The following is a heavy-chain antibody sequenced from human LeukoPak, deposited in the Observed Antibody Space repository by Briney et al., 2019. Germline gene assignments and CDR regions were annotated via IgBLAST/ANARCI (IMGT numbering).Heavy chain of an antibody. CDR1: GFTFSNYA. CDR2: ISGSGGST. J-gene: IGHJ4*02. CDR3: AKDRGAAAAMGVFDY. D-gene: IGHD6-13*01. V-gene: IGHV3-23*01. Sequence: PGGSLRLSCAASGFTFSNYAMSWVRQAPGKGLEWVSAISGSGGSTYYADSVKGRFTISRDNSKNTLYLQMNSLRAEDTAVYYCAKDRGAAAAMGVFDYWGQGTLVTVSS.